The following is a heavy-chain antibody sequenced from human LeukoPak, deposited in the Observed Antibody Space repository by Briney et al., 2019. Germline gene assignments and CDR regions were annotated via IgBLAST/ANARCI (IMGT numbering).Heavy chain of an antibody. CDR1: GGTFSSYA. V-gene: IGHV1-69*13. CDR2: IIPIFGTA. D-gene: IGHD3-10*01. Sequence: SVKVSCKASGGTFSSYAISWVRQAPGQGLEWMGGIIPIFGTANYAQKFQGRVTITADESTSTAYMELSSLRSEDTAVYYCARGWLGELSLPLELYYYYMDVWGKGTTVTVSS. CDR3: ARGWLGELSLPLELYYYYMDV. J-gene: IGHJ6*03.